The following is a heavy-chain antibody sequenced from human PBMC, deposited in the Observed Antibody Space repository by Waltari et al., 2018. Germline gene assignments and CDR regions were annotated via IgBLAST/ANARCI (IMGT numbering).Heavy chain of an antibody. CDR1: GGSISSSY. J-gene: IGHJ4*02. CDR2: IYYSGST. CDR3: ASQIGGSFDY. Sequence: QVQLQESGPGLVKPSETLSLTCTVSGGSISSSYWSWIRQPPGKRLEWIGYIYYSGSTNYNPSLKSRLTISVDTSKNQFSLKLSSVTAADTAVYYCASQIGGSFDYWGQGTLVTVSS. D-gene: IGHD3-16*01. V-gene: IGHV4-59*01.